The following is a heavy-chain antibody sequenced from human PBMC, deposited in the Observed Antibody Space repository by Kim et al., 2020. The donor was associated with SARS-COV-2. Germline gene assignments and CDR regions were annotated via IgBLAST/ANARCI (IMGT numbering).Heavy chain of an antibody. D-gene: IGHD3-3*01. CDR1: GFTFSSYA. Sequence: GGSLRLSCAASGFTFSSYAMHWVRQAPGKGLEWAAVISYDGSNKYYADSVKGRFTISRDNSKNTLYLQMNSLRAEDTAVYYCRGDFGVVMFYWGQGTLVTVSS. V-gene: IGHV3-30-3*01. CDR2: ISYDGSNK. J-gene: IGHJ4*02. CDR3: RGDFGVVMFY.